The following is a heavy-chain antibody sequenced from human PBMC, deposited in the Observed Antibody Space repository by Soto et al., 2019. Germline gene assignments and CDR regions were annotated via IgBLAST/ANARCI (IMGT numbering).Heavy chain of an antibody. CDR2: INAGNGNT. CDR1: GYTFTSYA. J-gene: IGHJ4*02. CDR3: ARRLYRDSDY. Sequence: ASVKVSCKASGYTFTSYAIHWVRQAPGQRLEWMGWINAGNGNTKYSQKFQGRVTITRDTSASTAVMEMSSLKSEDTAVYDCARRLYRDSDYWGQGTLVNVSS. D-gene: IGHD1-26*01. V-gene: IGHV1-3*01.